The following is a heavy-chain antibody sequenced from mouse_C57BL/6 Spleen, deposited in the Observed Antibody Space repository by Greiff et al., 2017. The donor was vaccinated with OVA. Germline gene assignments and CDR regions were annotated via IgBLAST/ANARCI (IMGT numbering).Heavy chain of an antibody. Sequence: QVQLQQPGAELVMPGASVKLSCKASGYTFTSYWLHWVKQRPGQGLEWIGEIDPSDSYTNYNQKFKGKSTLTVDKSSSTAYMQLSSLTSEDSAVYYCARYGYSYYCDYWGQGTTLTVSS. D-gene: IGHD2-2*01. CDR1: GYTFTSYW. CDR3: ARYGYSYYCDY. CDR2: IDPSDSYT. V-gene: IGHV1-69*01. J-gene: IGHJ2*01.